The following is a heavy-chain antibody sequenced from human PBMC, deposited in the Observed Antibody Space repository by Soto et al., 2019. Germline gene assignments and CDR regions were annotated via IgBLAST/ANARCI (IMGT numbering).Heavy chain of an antibody. CDR2: ISAYNGNT. D-gene: IGHD4-17*01. Sequence: QVQLVQSGAEVKKPGASVKVSCKASGYTFTSYGISWVRQAPGQGLEWMGWISAYNGNTNYAQKLQGRVTMTTDTSTSTADMELRSLRSDDTAVYYCARDMGDYEYYYYGMDVWGQGTTVTVSS. CDR1: GYTFTSYG. CDR3: ARDMGDYEYYYYGMDV. V-gene: IGHV1-18*01. J-gene: IGHJ6*02.